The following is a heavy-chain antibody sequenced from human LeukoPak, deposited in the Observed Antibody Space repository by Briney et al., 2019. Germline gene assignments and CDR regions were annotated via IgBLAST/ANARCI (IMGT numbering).Heavy chain of an antibody. CDR3: AKEGDTSVGNYFDY. V-gene: IGHV3-23*01. Sequence: GGSLRLSCAASGFTFSSYAMNWVCQAPGKGLEWVSAISGSVVTAYYADSVQGRFTISRDNSKNTLYLQMNSLRAEDTAVYYCAKEGDTSVGNYFDYWGQGTLVTVSS. CDR2: ISGSVVTA. CDR1: GFTFSSYA. D-gene: IGHD3-22*01. J-gene: IGHJ4*02.